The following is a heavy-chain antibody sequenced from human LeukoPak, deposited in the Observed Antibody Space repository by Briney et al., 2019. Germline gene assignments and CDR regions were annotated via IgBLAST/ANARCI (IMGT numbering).Heavy chain of an antibody. CDR2: INPDGRSI. V-gene: IGHV3-74*01. Sequence: GGSLRLSCAASGLTFSNSWMHWVRQAPGKGLVWVSRINPDGRSINYADSVKGRFTISRDNAKKTLYLQMNSLRAEDTAVYYCARGTITIFGVATYYFDYWGQGTLVTVSS. D-gene: IGHD3-3*01. J-gene: IGHJ4*02. CDR3: ARGTITIFGVATYYFDY. CDR1: GLTFSNSW.